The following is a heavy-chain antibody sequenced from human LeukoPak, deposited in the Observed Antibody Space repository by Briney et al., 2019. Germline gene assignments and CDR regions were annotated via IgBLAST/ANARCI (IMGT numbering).Heavy chain of an antibody. D-gene: IGHD5-12*01. V-gene: IGHV1-69*04. Sequence: SVKVSCKASGGTFSSYAISWVRQAPGQGLEWMGRIIPILGIANYAQKFQGRVTITADKSTSTAYMELSSLRSEDTAVYYCXXEGATSPNWFDPWGQGTLVTVSS. J-gene: IGHJ5*02. CDR1: GGTFSSYA. CDR2: IIPILGIA. CDR3: XXEGATSPNWFDP.